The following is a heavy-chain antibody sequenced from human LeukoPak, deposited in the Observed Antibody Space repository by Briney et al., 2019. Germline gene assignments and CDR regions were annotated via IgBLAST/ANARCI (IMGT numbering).Heavy chain of an antibody. D-gene: IGHD6-13*01. Sequence: GRSLRLSCAASGFTFSSYGMHWVRQAPGKGLEWVAVIWYDGSNKYYADSVKGRFTISRDNSKNTLYLQMNSLRAEDTAVYYCARQDRSSRWTTYYFDFWGQGTLVTVSS. CDR1: GFTFSSYG. J-gene: IGHJ4*02. CDR2: IWYDGSNK. CDR3: ARQDRSSRWTTYYFDF. V-gene: IGHV3-33*01.